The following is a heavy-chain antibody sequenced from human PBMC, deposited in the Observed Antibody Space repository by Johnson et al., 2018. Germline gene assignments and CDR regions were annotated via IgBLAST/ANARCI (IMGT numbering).Heavy chain of an antibody. V-gene: IGHV3-48*01. D-gene: IGHD6-19*01. Sequence: VQLVESGGGLVQPGGSLRLSCAASGFTFSSYSMNWVRQAPGKGLEGVSYISSSSSTIYYADSVKGRFTISRDNAKNSLYLQMNSLRAEDTAVYYCARMGYGSGWYDYYYMDVWGQGTTVTVSS. CDR2: ISSSSSTI. J-gene: IGHJ6*03. CDR1: GFTFSSYS. CDR3: ARMGYGSGWYDYYYMDV.